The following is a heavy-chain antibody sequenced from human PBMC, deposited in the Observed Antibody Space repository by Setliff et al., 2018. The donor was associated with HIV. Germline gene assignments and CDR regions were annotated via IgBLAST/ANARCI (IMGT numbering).Heavy chain of an antibody. Sequence: SGPSLVNPTETLTLTCTVSGFSLSNARMGVSWIRQPPGKALEWLAHIFSNDEKSYSTSLKSRLTISKDTSKSQVVLTMTNMDPVDTATYYCARGTFFGVVIGDYYMDVWGKGTTVTVSS. CDR1: GFSLSNARMG. CDR3: ARGTFFGVVIGDYYMDV. V-gene: IGHV2-26*01. J-gene: IGHJ6*03. CDR2: IFSNDEK. D-gene: IGHD3-3*01.